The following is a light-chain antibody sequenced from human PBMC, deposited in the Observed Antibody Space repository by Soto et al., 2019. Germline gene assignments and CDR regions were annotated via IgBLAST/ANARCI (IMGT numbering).Light chain of an antibody. CDR1: QCVRTRY. CDR3: HQYGSSPYS. V-gene: IGKV3-20*01. CDR2: GAS. J-gene: IGKJ2*01. Sequence: EIGLTQSPGTLSLSPGERATLSCRASQCVRTRYLARYHQKPDQGPRLLISGASGRCADTPDRVSGSESGTDFTLTISRLEPEDFALYYCHQYGSSPYSFGQGTKLEI.